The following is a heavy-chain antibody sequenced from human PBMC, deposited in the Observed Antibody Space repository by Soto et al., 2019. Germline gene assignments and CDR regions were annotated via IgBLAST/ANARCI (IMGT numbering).Heavy chain of an antibody. D-gene: IGHD5-18*01. Sequence: SVKVSCKASGGTFSSYAISWVRQAPGQGLEWMGGIIPIFGTANYAQKFQGRVTITADESTSTAYMELSSLRSEATAVYYCASREDTAMVFDYWGQGTLVTVSS. V-gene: IGHV1-69*13. CDR1: GGTFSSYA. J-gene: IGHJ4*02. CDR3: ASREDTAMVFDY. CDR2: IIPIFGTA.